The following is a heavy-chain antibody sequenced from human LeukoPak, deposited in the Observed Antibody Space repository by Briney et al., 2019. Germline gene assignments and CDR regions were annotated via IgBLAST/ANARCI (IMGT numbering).Heavy chain of an antibody. CDR1: GGSISSYY. V-gene: IGHV4-4*07. CDR3: ARGMIAVAGTNYFDY. J-gene: IGHJ4*02. D-gene: IGHD6-19*01. Sequence: PSETLSLTCTVSGGSISSYYCSWIRQPAGKGLEWIGRIYTSGSTNYNPSLKSRVTMSVDTSKNQFSLKLSSVTAADTAVYYCARGMIAVAGTNYFDYWGQGTLVTVSS. CDR2: IYTSGST.